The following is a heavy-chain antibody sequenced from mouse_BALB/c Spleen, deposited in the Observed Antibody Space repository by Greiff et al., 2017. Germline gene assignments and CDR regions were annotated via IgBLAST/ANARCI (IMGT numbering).Heavy chain of an antibody. CDR2: ISSGSSTI. J-gene: IGHJ4*01. D-gene: IGHD2-1*01. CDR1: GFTFSSFG. V-gene: IGHV5-17*02. CDR3: AREGNYGNAMDY. Sequence: EVQGVESGGGLVQPGGSRKLSCAASGFTFSSFGMHWVRQAPEKGLEWVAYISSGSSTIYYADTVKGRFTISRDNPKNTLFLQMTSLRSEDTAMYYCAREGNYGNAMDYWGQGTSVTVAS.